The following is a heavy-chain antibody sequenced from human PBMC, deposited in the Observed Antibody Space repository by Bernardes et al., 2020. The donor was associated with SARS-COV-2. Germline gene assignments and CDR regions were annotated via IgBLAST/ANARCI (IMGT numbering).Heavy chain of an antibody. CDR2: IYGSPGGT. D-gene: IGHD7-27*01. CDR1: GYTFTDYY. Sequence: AAVQVSCKPSGYTFTDYYIHFVRQAPGQGLEWMGWIYGSPGGTNFAQKLQGRVTMTRDTSMSTAYMDLSSLASDDTAIYYCVASNWASGGGFDVWGQGTLVTVSS. CDR3: VASNWASGGGFDV. V-gene: IGHV1-2*02. J-gene: IGHJ3*01.